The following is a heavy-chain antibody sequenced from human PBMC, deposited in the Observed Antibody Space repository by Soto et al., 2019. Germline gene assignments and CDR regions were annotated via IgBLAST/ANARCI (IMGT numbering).Heavy chain of an antibody. Sequence: EVQLLKSGGGLLQPGGSLRLSCAASGFTFSSYAMSWVRQAPGKGLEWVSAISGSGGSTYYADSVKGRFTIPRDNSKNPVYLQMNSLRAEDTAVYYCAKKSLPSKITMVRGFIMDSFGGMDVWGQGTTVTVSS. V-gene: IGHV3-23*01. CDR1: GFTFSSYA. CDR3: AKKSLPSKITMVRGFIMDSFGGMDV. J-gene: IGHJ6*02. D-gene: IGHD3-10*01. CDR2: ISGSGGST.